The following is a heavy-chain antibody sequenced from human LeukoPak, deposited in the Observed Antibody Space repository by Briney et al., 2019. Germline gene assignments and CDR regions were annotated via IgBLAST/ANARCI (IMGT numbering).Heavy chain of an antibody. CDR1: GGSISSSSYY. D-gene: IGHD4-17*01. CDR3: ARWDDYGAPGFDP. J-gene: IGHJ5*02. Sequence: SETLSLTCTVSGGSISSSSYYWGWIRQPPGKGLEWIGSIYYSGSTYYNPSLKSRVTISVDRSKNQFSLKLSSVTAADTAVYYCARWDDYGAPGFDPWGQGTLVTVSS. V-gene: IGHV4-39*07. CDR2: IYYSGST.